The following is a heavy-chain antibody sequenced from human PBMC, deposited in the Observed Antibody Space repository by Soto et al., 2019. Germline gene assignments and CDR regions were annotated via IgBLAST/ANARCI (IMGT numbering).Heavy chain of an antibody. CDR1: GGTFSSYA. D-gene: IGHD6-13*01. V-gene: IGHV1-69*13. CDR3: ASRIAAAADYYYYYYMDV. J-gene: IGHJ6*03. Sequence: ASVKVSCKASGGTFSSYAISWVRQAPGQGLEWMGGIIPIFGTANYAQKFQGRVTITADESTSTAYMELSSLRSEDTAVYYCASRIAAAADYYYYYYMDVWGKGTTVTVSS. CDR2: IIPIFGTA.